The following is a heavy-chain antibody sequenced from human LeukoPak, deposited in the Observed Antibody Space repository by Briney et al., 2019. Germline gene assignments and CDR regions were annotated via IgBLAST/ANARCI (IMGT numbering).Heavy chain of an antibody. CDR1: GGSISSGGYY. Sequence: SETLSLTCTVSGGSISSGGYYWSWIRQHPGKGLEWIGYIYYSGSTYYNPSLKSRVTISVDTSKNQFSLKLSSVTAADTAVYYCARDKRGYEDYWGQGTLVTVSS. D-gene: IGHD5-12*01. CDR3: ARDKRGYEDY. V-gene: IGHV4-31*03. J-gene: IGHJ4*02. CDR2: IYYSGST.